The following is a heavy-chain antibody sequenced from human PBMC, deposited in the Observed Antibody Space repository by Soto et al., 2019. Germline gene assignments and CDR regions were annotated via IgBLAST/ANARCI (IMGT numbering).Heavy chain of an antibody. V-gene: IGHV5-10-1*03. CDR3: ARRTTGFGELSDPSFDY. D-gene: IGHD3-10*01. CDR2: IDPSDSYT. CDR1: GYSFTSYW. J-gene: IGHJ4*02. Sequence: EVQLVQSGAEVKKPGESLRISCKGSGYSFTSYWISWVRQMPGKGLEWMGRIDPSDSYTNYSPSFQGHVTISADKSISTAYLQWSSLKASDTAMYYCARRTTGFGELSDPSFDYWGQGTLVTVSS.